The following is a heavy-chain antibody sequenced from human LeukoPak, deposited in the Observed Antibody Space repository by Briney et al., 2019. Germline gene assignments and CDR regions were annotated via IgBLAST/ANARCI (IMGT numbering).Heavy chain of an antibody. D-gene: IGHD3-10*01. CDR2: ISGSGGST. J-gene: IGHJ4*02. CDR1: GFTFSGYA. V-gene: IGHV3-23*01. CDR3: AKDPTGGMVRGVIAHLFDY. Sequence: GGSLRLSCAASGFTFSGYAMSWVRQAPGKGLEWVSAISGSGGSTYYADSVKGRFTISRDNSKNTLYLQMNSLRAEDTAVYYCAKDPTGGMVRGVIAHLFDYWGQGTLVTVSS.